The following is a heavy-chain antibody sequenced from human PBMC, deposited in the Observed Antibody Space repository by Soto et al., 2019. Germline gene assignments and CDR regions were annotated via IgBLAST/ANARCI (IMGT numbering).Heavy chain of an antibody. CDR2: IYSHGAT. CDR1: GGSISSYY. Sequence: QVQLQESGPGLVKPSETLSLTCTVSGGSISSYYWSWIRQPAGKGLEWIGRIYSHGATNYNPSLKSRLTVSLDTSNNQVSLKLTSVTAADTAVYYCAREEDYYGSGSYYNKYNWFDPWGQGTLVTVSS. D-gene: IGHD3-10*01. V-gene: IGHV4-4*07. J-gene: IGHJ5*02. CDR3: AREEDYYGSGSYYNKYNWFDP.